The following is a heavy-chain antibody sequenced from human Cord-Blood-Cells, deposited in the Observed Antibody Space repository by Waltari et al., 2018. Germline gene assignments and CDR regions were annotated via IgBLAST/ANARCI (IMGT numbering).Heavy chain of an antibody. D-gene: IGHD6-19*01. J-gene: IGHJ4*02. Sequence: QVQLVQSGAEVKKPGSSVKVSCKASGGTFSSYAISWVRQAPGQGLEWMGRIIPILGIANYAQKFQGRVTITADKSTGTAYMELSSLRSEDTAVYYCARRSIAVAGTDYWGQGTLVTVSS. CDR1: GGTFSSYA. CDR2: IIPILGIA. V-gene: IGHV1-69*09. CDR3: ARRSIAVAGTDY.